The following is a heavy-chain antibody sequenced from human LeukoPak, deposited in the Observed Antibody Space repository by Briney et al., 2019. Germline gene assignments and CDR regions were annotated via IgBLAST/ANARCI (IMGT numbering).Heavy chain of an antibody. CDR3: ARARGYSYSSPFDY. V-gene: IGHV1-69*05. D-gene: IGHD5-18*01. CDR2: IIPIFGTA. CDR1: GGTFSSYA. Sequence: SVKVSCKASGGTFSSYAISWVRQAPGQGLEWMGRIIPIFGTANYAQKFQGRVTITTDESTSTAYMALSSLRSEDTAVYYCARARGYSYSSPFDYWGQGTLVTVSS. J-gene: IGHJ4*02.